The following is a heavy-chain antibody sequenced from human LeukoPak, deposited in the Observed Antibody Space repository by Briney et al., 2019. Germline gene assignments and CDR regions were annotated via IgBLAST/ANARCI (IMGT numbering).Heavy chain of an antibody. CDR3: ARTTEYYYDSSGYYLDY. CDR1: GFTFSSYA. D-gene: IGHD3-22*01. Sequence: GGSLRLSCAASGFTFSSYAMHWVRQAPGKGLEWVAVISYDGSNKYYADSVKGRFTISSDNSKNTLYLQMNSLRAEDTAVYYCARTTEYYYDSSGYYLDYWGQGTLVTVSS. CDR2: ISYDGSNK. V-gene: IGHV3-30*04. J-gene: IGHJ4*02.